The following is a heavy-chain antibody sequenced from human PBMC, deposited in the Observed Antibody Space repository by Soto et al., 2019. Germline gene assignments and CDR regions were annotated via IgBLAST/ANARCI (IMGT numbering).Heavy chain of an antibody. V-gene: IGHV3-21*01. CDR2: ISSSSSSI. Sequence: GGSLRLSCAASTFTLSTYSMYWVHQAPGKGLEWVSSISSSSSSIYYADSLRGRFTISRDNAKNSLYLQMNSLRAEDTAMYYCEKDNGYDAATLDYWGQGTPVTVSS. J-gene: IGHJ4*02. D-gene: IGHD5-12*01. CDR1: TFTLSTYS. CDR3: EKDNGYDAATLDY.